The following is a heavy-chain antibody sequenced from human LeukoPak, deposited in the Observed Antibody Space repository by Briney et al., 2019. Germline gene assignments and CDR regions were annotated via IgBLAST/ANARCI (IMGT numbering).Heavy chain of an antibody. CDR1: GGSFSGYY. D-gene: IGHD6-19*01. CDR2: INHSGST. CDR3: ARAAGTIFIRFDY. V-gene: IGHV4-34*01. Sequence: SETLSLTCAVYGGSFSGYYWSWIRQPPGKGLEWIGEINHSGSTNYNPSLKSRVTISVDTSKNQFPLKLSSVTAADTAVYYCARAAGTIFIRFDYWGQGTLVTVSS. J-gene: IGHJ4*02.